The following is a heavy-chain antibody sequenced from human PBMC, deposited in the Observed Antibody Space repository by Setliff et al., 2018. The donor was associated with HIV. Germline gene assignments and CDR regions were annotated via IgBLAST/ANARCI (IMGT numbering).Heavy chain of an antibody. Sequence: QAGGSLRLSCQASDLAFSSYAMSWVRQAPGKGLEWVSIASLSGGTTYYADSVKGRFTISRDNSKSTLYLQRNSLKTEDTAVYYCAKPRSYYFDHWGQGTLVTVSS. CDR2: ASLSGGTT. CDR3: AKPRSYYFDH. CDR1: DLAFSSYA. V-gene: IGHV3-23*01. J-gene: IGHJ4*02.